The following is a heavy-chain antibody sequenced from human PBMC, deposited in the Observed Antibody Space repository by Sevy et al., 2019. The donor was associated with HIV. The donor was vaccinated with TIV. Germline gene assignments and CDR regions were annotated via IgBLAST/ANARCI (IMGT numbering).Heavy chain of an antibody. J-gene: IGHJ4*01. CDR2: INHRGAT. CDR1: GGSFSGDF. V-gene: IGHV4-34*01. CDR3: ARAAIAAPGAPFDD. Sequence: SETLSLTCAVYGGSFSGDFWSWIRQPPGKGPEWIGEINHRGATSYNSLFKSRVSISIDTSRKQFSLKLTSVTAADTAVYYCARAAIAAPGAPFDDWGQEPWSPSPQ. D-gene: IGHD6-13*01.